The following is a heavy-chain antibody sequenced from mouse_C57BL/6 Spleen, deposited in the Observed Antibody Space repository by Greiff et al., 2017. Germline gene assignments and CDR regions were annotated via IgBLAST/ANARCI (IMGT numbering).Heavy chain of an antibody. CDR1: GYTFTSYW. CDR2: IDPSDSET. V-gene: IGHV1-52*01. CDR3: ARMDPYYYGSSYERYFDY. D-gene: IGHD1-1*01. Sequence: QVQLQQPGAELVRPGSSVKLSCKASGYTFTSYWMHWVKQRPIQGLEWIGNIDPSDSETHYNQKFKDKATLTVDKSSSTAYMQLSSLTSEDSAVYYCARMDPYYYGSSYERYFDYWGQGTTLTVSS. J-gene: IGHJ2*01.